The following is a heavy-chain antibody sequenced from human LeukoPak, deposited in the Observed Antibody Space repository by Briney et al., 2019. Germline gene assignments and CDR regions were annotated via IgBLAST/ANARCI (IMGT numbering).Heavy chain of an antibody. CDR3: ARVADRFGYNYGIDEYFDY. Sequence: SETLSLTCTVSGGSIKSYYWSWIRQPAGEGLEWLGHIYANGTTNYNPSLNSRVTMSVDTSKNQFSLRLASVTAADTAVYYCARVADRFGYNYGIDEYFDYWGQGTLVTVSS. J-gene: IGHJ4*02. CDR2: IYANGTT. CDR1: GGSIKSYY. V-gene: IGHV4-4*07. D-gene: IGHD5-18*01.